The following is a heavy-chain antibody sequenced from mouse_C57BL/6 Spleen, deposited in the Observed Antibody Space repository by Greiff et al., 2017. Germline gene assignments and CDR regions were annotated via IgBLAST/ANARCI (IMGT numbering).Heavy chain of an antibody. Sequence: QVQLQQSGAELVMPGASVKLSCKASGYTFTSYWMHWVKQRPGQGLEWIGEIDPSDSYTNYNQKFKGKSTLTVDKSSSTAYMQLSSLTSEDSAVYYCARAQATYFDYLGQGTTLTVSS. D-gene: IGHD3-2*02. V-gene: IGHV1-69*01. CDR1: GYTFTSYW. CDR2: IDPSDSYT. CDR3: ARAQATYFDY. J-gene: IGHJ2*01.